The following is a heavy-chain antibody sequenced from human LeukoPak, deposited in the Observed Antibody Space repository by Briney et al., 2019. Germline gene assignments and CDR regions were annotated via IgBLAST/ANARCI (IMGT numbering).Heavy chain of an antibody. D-gene: IGHD6-6*01. CDR1: GFTFSSYS. Sequence: GGSLRLSCAASGFTFSSYSMNGVRQAPGKGLEWVSYISSSSSTIYYADSVKGRFTISRDNAKNSLYLQMNSLRAEDTAVYYCARAAARPLRYYYYTDVWGKGTTVTVSS. V-gene: IGHV3-48*04. CDR2: ISSSSSTI. J-gene: IGHJ6*03. CDR3: ARAAARPLRYYYYTDV.